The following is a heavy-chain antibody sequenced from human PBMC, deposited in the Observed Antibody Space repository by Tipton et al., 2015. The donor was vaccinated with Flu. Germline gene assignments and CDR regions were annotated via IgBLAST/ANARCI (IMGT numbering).Heavy chain of an antibody. CDR1: GFFFTSYA. V-gene: IGHV3-23*01. CDR2: ITGSGRDT. D-gene: IGHD6-13*01. Sequence: SLRLSCAASGFFFTSYAMSWVRQAPGKGLEWVSAITGSGRDTYHTNSVKGRFSISRDNSRNTVYLEMKSLTAEDTAVYYCAKAPIYSSSWLDRYSFGMDVWGQGATVSV. CDR3: AKAPIYSSSWLDRYSFGMDV. J-gene: IGHJ6*02.